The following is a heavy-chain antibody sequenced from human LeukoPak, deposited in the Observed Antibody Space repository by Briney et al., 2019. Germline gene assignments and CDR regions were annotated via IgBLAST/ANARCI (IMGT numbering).Heavy chain of an antibody. CDR2: IYYSGGT. D-gene: IGHD5-12*01. V-gene: IGHV4-59*02. CDR3: ASSMSGYAYFDY. J-gene: IGHJ4*02. Sequence: SETLSLTCTVSGGSVSSYYWSWIRQPPGKGLEWIGYIYYSGGTNYNPSLKSRVTISVDTSKNQFSLKLSSVTAADTAVYYCASSMSGYAYFDYWGQGTLVTVSS. CDR1: GGSVSSYY.